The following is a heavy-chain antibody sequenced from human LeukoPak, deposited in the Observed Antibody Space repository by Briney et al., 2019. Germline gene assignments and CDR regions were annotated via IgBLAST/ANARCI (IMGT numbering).Heavy chain of an antibody. Sequence: GGSLRLSGAAFGFIVNKTYMTWVGQAPGKGRGWVSTIYSGGTTYYADSVKGRFTISRDNLKDILFLQMNSLRADDTAVYSCARGGAGSYARHFEHWGQGARVTVSS. J-gene: IGHJ1*01. CDR3: ARGGAGSYARHFEH. D-gene: IGHD3-16*01. CDR2: IYSGGTT. CDR1: GFIVNKTY. V-gene: IGHV3-53*01.